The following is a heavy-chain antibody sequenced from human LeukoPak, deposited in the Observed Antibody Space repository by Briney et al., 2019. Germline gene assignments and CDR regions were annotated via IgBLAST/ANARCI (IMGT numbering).Heavy chain of an antibody. CDR1: GGSFSGYY. V-gene: IGHV4-34*01. D-gene: IGHD2-2*01. CDR2: INHSGST. CDR3: ARGLADCSGTSCYVDY. J-gene: IGHJ4*02. Sequence: SETLSLTCAVYGGSFSGYYWSWIRQPPGKGLEWIGEINHSGSTNYNPSLKSRVTISVDTSKNQFSLKLSSVTAADTAVYYCARGLADCSGTSCYVDYWGQGTLVTVSS.